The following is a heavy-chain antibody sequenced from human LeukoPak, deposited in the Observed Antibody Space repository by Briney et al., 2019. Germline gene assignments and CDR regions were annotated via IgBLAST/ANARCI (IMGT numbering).Heavy chain of an antibody. CDR2: IYYSGST. CDR1: GGSISSGDYY. CDR3: ARMGRDGYNFKSPQASFYDY. D-gene: IGHD5-24*01. Sequence: SQTLSLTCTVSGGSISSGDYYWSWIRQPPGKGLEWIGYIYYSGSTNYNPSLKSRVTISVDTSKNQFSLKLSSVTAADTAVYYCARMGRDGYNFKSPQASFYDYWGQGTLVTVSS. J-gene: IGHJ4*02. V-gene: IGHV4-61*08.